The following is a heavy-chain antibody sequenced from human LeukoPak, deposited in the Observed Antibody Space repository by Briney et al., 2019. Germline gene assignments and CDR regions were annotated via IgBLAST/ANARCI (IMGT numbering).Heavy chain of an antibody. Sequence: ASVKVSCKASGYTFTSYGISWVRQAPGQGLEWMGGIIPIFGTANYAQKFQGRVTITTDESTSTAYMELSSLRSEDTAVYYCARVDRGGSSWYYFDYWGQGTLVTVSS. J-gene: IGHJ4*02. D-gene: IGHD6-13*01. CDR1: GYTFTSYG. CDR2: IIPIFGTA. V-gene: IGHV1-69*05. CDR3: ARVDRGGSSWYYFDY.